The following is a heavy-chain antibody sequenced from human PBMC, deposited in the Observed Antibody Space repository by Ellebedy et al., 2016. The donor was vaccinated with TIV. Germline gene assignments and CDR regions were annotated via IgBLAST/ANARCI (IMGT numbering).Heavy chain of an antibody. CDR2: IWYDGSNK. V-gene: IGHV3-33*01. Sequence: GESLKISCAASGFTFSSYGLHWVRQAPGKGLEWVAVIWYDGSNKYYADSVKGRFTISKDNSKNTLYLQMNSLRAEDTAVYYCARDRAVDYFDFWGQGTLVTVSS. CDR3: ARDRAVDYFDF. CDR1: GFTFSSYG. D-gene: IGHD6-19*01. J-gene: IGHJ4*02.